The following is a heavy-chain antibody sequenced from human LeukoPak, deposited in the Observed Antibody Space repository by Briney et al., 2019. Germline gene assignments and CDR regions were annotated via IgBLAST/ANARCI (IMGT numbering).Heavy chain of an antibody. CDR1: GFTLSSYS. J-gene: IGHJ4*01. V-gene: IGHV3-48*04. D-gene: IGHD3-16*01. CDR2: IDSSSTTI. Sequence: GGSLRLSCAASGFTLSSYSMNWVRQAPGKGLEWISFIDSSSTTIFYAESVRGRFTISRDNAKNSLFLQMNSLRVEDTAVYYCARRVPNQVITDYFDFWGQEPWSPSPQ. CDR3: ARRVPNQVITDYFDF.